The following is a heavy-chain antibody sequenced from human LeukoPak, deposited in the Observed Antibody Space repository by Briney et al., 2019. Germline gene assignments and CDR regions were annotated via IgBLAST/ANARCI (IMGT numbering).Heavy chain of an antibody. CDR1: GFTFSDYT. J-gene: IGHJ4*02. D-gene: IGHD3-10*02. V-gene: IGHV3-21*01. Sequence: PGGSLRLSCAVSGFTFSDYTMTWVRQAPGKGLEWVESISSDSSYIDYADSVKGRFTISRDNAKNSLFLKTDTLRGDDTGIYYCARDPNVLGITPYYFDFWGQGTLVTVSS. CDR3: ARDPNVLGITPYYFDF. CDR2: ISSDSSYI.